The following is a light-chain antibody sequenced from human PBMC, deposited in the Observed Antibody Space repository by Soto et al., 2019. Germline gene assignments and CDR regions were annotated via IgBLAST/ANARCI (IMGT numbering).Light chain of an antibody. CDR1: QSVSSN. Sequence: EIVMTQSPATLSVSPGERATLSCRASQSVSSNLAWYQQKPGQAPRLLIYGTSTRAPGVPARFSGSGSGTEFTLTISSLQSEDFAVYYCQQYYHWPPNTFGGGTKVETK. J-gene: IGKJ4*01. CDR3: QQYYHWPPNT. CDR2: GTS. V-gene: IGKV3-15*01.